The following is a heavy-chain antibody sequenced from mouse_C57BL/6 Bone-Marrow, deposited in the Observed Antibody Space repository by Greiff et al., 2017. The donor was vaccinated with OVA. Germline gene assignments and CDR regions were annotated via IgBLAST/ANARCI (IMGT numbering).Heavy chain of an antibody. D-gene: IGHD1-1*01. Sequence: QVQLQQPGAALVKPGASVKMSCKASGYTFTSYWITWVKQRPGQGLEWIGDIYPGSGSTNYNEKFKSKATLTVDTSSSTAYMQLSSLTSEDSAVYYCARRGTYYYGSPWFAYWGQGTLVTVSA. CDR2: IYPGSGST. CDR3: ARRGTYYYGSPWFAY. J-gene: IGHJ3*01. V-gene: IGHV1-55*01. CDR1: GYTFTSYW.